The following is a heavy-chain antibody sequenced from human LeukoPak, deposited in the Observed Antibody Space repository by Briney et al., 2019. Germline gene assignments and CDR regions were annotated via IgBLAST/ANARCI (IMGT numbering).Heavy chain of an antibody. CDR2: ISSRGDII. CDR1: GFTFSSYE. CDR3: ARDAWGYYYMDV. V-gene: IGHV3-48*03. Sequence: GGSLGLSCVASGFTFSSYEMNWVRQAPGKGLEWVSYISSRGDIIYYADSVRGRFTISRDNADNSLYLQMNSLRAEDTAVYYCARDAWGYYYMDVWGRGTTVTVSS. J-gene: IGHJ6*03. D-gene: IGHD7-27*01.